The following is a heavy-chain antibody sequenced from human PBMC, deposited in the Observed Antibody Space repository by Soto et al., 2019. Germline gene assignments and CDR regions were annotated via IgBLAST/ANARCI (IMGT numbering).Heavy chain of an antibody. D-gene: IGHD3-10*01. Sequence: QVQLVQSGAEVKRPGSSVKVSCKASGDTFAFYSINWVRQAPGLGLEWMGRINPILSMSNYAQRFQGRVTMTADKSTGTAYMVLNSLRSEDTAMYYCATSYGSGYRAFDYWGQGALVTVSS. CDR2: INPILSMS. CDR3: ATSYGSGYRAFDY. J-gene: IGHJ4*02. CDR1: GDTFAFYS. V-gene: IGHV1-69*02.